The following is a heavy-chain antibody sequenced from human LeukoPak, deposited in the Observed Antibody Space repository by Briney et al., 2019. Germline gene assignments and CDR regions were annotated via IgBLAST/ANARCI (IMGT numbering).Heavy chain of an antibody. CDR3: ARDPPGRYFDS. D-gene: IGHD3-9*01. CDR2: IYHSGST. V-gene: IGHV4-4*02. Sequence: SGTLSLTCAVSGGSISSSNWWSWVRQPPGKGLEWIGEIYHSGSTNYNPSLKSRVTISVDTSKNQFSLKLSSVTAADTAVYYCARDPPGRYFDSWGQGTLVTVSS. CDR1: GGSISSSNW. J-gene: IGHJ4*02.